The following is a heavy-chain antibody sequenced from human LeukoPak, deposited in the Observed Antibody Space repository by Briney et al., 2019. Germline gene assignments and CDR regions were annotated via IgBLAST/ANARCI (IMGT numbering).Heavy chain of an antibody. Sequence: SGGSLRISCAVSGFTFESTFMNWVRQAPGKGLEWVSSISSSGSFEHYADSFKGRFTVSRDNTNNTLFLHMNGQRAEDSATYYCTRDYGARDDWGQGTPVTVSS. CDR1: GFTFESTF. J-gene: IGHJ4*02. CDR2: ISSSGSFE. D-gene: IGHD4-17*01. V-gene: IGHV3-21*06. CDR3: TRDYGARDD.